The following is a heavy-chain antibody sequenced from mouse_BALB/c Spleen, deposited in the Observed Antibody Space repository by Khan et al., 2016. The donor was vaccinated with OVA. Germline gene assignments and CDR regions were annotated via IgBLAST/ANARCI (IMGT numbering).Heavy chain of an antibody. CDR3: TRDRNYYGSSFYFDY. V-gene: IGHV5-6-4*01. J-gene: IGHJ2*01. D-gene: IGHD1-1*01. CDR1: GFTFSSYS. Sequence: EVELVESGGGLVKPGGSLRLSCAASGFTFSSYSMSWVRQTPEKRLEWVATITSGGSYTYYQDSVQGRFTISRDNAKNTLYRQMSSLKSEDTAIYYCTRDRNYYGSSFYFDYWRQGPTLTVSS. CDR2: ITSGGSYT.